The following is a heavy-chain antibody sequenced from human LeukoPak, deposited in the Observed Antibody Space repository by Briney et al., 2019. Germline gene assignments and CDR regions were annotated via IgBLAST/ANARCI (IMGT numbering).Heavy chain of an antibody. V-gene: IGHV3-23*01. Sequence: GASLRLSCAASGFTFSSYAMSWVRQAPGEGLEWVSAISGSGGSTYYADSVKGRFTISRDNSKNTLYLQMNSLRAEDTAVYYCAKDGGYSYGQYYFDYWGQGTLVTVSS. J-gene: IGHJ4*02. CDR3: AKDGGYSYGQYYFDY. D-gene: IGHD5-18*01. CDR1: GFTFSSYA. CDR2: ISGSGGST.